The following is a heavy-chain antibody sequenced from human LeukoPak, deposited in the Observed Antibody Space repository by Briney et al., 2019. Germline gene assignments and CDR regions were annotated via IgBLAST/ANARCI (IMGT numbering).Heavy chain of an antibody. CDR1: GYTFTSYG. Sequence: ASVKVSCKASGYTFTSYGISWVRQAPGQGLEWMGWISAYNGNTNYAQKLQGRVTMTTDTSTSTAYMELRSLRSDDTAVYYCARNPYSSSSGPFDYWGQGTLVTVSS. V-gene: IGHV1-18*01. CDR3: ARNPYSSSSGPFDY. D-gene: IGHD6-6*01. CDR2: ISAYNGNT. J-gene: IGHJ4*02.